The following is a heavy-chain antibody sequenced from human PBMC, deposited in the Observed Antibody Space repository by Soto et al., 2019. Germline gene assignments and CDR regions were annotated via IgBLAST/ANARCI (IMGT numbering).Heavy chain of an antibody. Sequence: GASVNVSWKASGYAFSIYDINLGRQATRQGLEWLGWMNPNSGNTGYAQKFQGRVTMTRNTSISTAYMELSSLRSEDTAVYYCARVLRFLEWLSDGGHHWFDPWGQGTLVTVSS. CDR1: GYAFSIYD. J-gene: IGHJ5*02. CDR2: MNPNSGNT. CDR3: ARVLRFLEWLSDGGHHWFDP. V-gene: IGHV1-8*01. D-gene: IGHD3-3*01.